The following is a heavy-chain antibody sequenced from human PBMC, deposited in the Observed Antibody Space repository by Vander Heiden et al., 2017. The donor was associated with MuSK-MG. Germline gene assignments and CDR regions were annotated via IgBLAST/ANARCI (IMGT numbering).Heavy chain of an antibody. Sequence: VQPGAFLSHPCEASAFTFSSYEMNWVRQAPGKGLEWVSYISSSGSTIYYEDSVKGRFTISRDNAKNSLYLQMNSLRAEDTAVEYCARDQLVGPAAMRAGFDPGSQGTMVTVCS. CDR2: ISSSGSTI. J-gene: IGHJ5*02. CDR3: ARDQLVGPAAMRAGFDP. D-gene: IGHD2-2*01. V-gene: IGHV3-48*03. CDR1: AFTFSSYE.